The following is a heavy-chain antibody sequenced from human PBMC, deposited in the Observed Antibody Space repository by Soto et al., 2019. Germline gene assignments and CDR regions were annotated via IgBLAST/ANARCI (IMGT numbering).Heavy chain of an antibody. CDR3: ARPHLERPTFYGMDV. V-gene: IGHV3-48*02. J-gene: IGHJ6*02. Sequence: EVQLVESGGGLVQPGGSLRLSCAASGFILGSYSMMWVRQAPGKGLEWVAYITSSSTAMKYADSVKGRFTISRDKANKALYLQMNSLRDEDTAVYYCARPHLERPTFYGMDVWGQGTTVTVSS. CDR2: ITSSSTAM. D-gene: IGHD3-3*01. CDR1: GFILGSYS.